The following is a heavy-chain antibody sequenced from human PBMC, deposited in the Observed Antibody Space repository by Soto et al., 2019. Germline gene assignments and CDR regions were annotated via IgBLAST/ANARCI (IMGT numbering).Heavy chain of an antibody. CDR1: GGSISSYY. V-gene: IGHV4-59*01. CDR2: IYYSGST. D-gene: IGHD2-8*01. Sequence: SETLSLTCTVSGGSISSYYWSWIRQPPGKGLEWIGYIYYSGSTNYNPSLKSRVTISVDTSKNQFSLKLSSVTAADTAVYYCARSPEGIPAYAIPSNFDYWGQGTLVTVSS. CDR3: ARSPEGIPAYAIPSNFDY. J-gene: IGHJ4*02.